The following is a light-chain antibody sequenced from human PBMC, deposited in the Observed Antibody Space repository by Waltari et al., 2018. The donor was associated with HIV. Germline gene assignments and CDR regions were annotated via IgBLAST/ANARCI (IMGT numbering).Light chain of an antibody. Sequence: QSVLTQPPSASGTPGQGVTISCSGSSSNIGSNFVYWYQQFPGTAPKLLIYRNNQRPSGVPDRFSGSKSGTSASLAISGLRSEDEADYYCAAWDDSLSGLWVFGGGTKLTVL. CDR1: SSNIGSNF. CDR3: AAWDDSLSGLWV. V-gene: IGLV1-47*01. CDR2: RNN. J-gene: IGLJ3*02.